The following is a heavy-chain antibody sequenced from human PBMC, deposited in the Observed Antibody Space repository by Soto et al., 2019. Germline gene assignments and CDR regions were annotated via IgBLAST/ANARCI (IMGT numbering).Heavy chain of an antibody. CDR1: GFSLSSTHMG. V-gene: IGHV2-5*02. D-gene: IGHD3-16*02. J-gene: IGHJ4*02. Sequence: QITLKESGPTLVQPTQTLTLTCTFSGFSLSSTHMGVSWIRQPPGKALEWLTLIYWDDDKRSSPSLNSTLNITKDTSKTQVVLTMTNMDPVDTATYYCVHVYNSNSGSYRYFDYWGQGTMVTVSS. CDR3: VHVYNSNSGSYRYFDY. CDR2: IYWDDDK.